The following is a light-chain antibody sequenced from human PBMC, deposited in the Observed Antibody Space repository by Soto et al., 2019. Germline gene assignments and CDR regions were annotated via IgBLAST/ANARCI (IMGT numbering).Light chain of an antibody. CDR1: SSDVGSYNL. V-gene: IGLV2-23*01. CDR2: EGI. J-gene: IGLJ2*01. Sequence: QSALTQPASVSGSPGQSITISCTGTSSDVGSYNLVSWCQQYPGKAPKLIIYEGIKRPSGVSNRFSGSKSGNTASLTISGLQAEDEADYYCCSNAGSGTVVFGGGTKLTGL. CDR3: CSNAGSGTVV.